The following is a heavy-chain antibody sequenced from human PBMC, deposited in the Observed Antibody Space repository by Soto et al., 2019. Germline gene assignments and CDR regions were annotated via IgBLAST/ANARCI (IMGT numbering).Heavy chain of an antibody. CDR2: INHSGST. V-gene: IGHV4-34*01. CDR1: GGSFSGYY. J-gene: IGHJ4*02. Sequence: QVQLQQWGAGLLKPSETLSLTCAVYGGSFSGYYWSWIRQPPGKGLEWIGEINHSGSTNYNPSLKSRVTISVDTSKNQFSLKLSSVTAADTAVYYFATSFAAGTWFDYWGQGTLVTVSS. D-gene: IGHD6-19*01. CDR3: ATSFAAGTWFDY.